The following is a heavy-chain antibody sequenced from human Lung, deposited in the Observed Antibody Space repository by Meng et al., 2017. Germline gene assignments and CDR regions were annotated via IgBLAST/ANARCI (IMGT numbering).Heavy chain of an antibody. D-gene: IGHD3-22*01. J-gene: IGHJ4*02. CDR2: IKSKVNGGTT. V-gene: IGHV3-15*01. CDR1: GGIFRNLW. Sequence: VQLVGSGGGLVKPGGSLRLSCLASGGIFRNLWMTWVRQAPGKGLEWVGRIKSKVNGGTTDFAAPVKGRFTISRDDPENTLYLQMNSLKTEDTAVYYCQWLSTHPPDCWGQGTLVTVSS. CDR3: QWLSTHPPDC.